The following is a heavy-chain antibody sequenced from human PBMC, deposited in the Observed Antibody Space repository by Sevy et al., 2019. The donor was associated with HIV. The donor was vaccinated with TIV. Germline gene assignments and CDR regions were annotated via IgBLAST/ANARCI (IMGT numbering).Heavy chain of an antibody. J-gene: IGHJ4*02. D-gene: IGHD5-18*01. CDR1: GFTFTNTW. CDR2: IKSKTDGGTG. CDR3: TTGDPYNRYGYMRPYFFDY. V-gene: IGHV3-15*01. Sequence: GGSLRLSCAASGFTFTNTWMSWVRQAPGKGLEWVGRIKSKTDGGTGDYAAPVKGRFSISRDDSKYTLYLQMNSLKTEDTAVYYCTTGDPYNRYGYMRPYFFDYWGQGTLVTVSS.